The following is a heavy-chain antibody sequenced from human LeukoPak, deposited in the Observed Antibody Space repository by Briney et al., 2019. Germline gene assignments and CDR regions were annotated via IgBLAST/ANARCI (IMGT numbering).Heavy chain of an antibody. CDR1: GFTLRGYG. D-gene: IGHD6-13*01. V-gene: IGHV3-30*02. CDR2: IRYDGSNK. Sequence: PGGSLRLSCAASGFTLRGYGMHWVRQAPGKGLEWVAFIRYDGSNKYYADSVKGRFTISRDNSKNTLYLQMNSLRAEDTAVYYCAKDRVGGAAAYYFDYWGQGTLVTVSS. CDR3: AKDRVGGAAAYYFDY. J-gene: IGHJ4*02.